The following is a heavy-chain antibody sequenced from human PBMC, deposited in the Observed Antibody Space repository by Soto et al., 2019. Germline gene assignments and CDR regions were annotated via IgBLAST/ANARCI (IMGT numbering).Heavy chain of an antibody. Sequence: KPSETLSLTCTVSGYSISSGYHWAWIRQPPGKGLEWLGSVHYSGNTYYNPSLKSRLTISVDKSKNQFSLNLSSVTAADTAVYYCARRDRVVAEGRWFDPWGQGTLVTVSS. CDR1: GYSISSGYH. CDR3: ARRDRVVAEGRWFDP. V-gene: IGHV4-38-2*02. CDR2: VHYSGNT. D-gene: IGHD2-15*01. J-gene: IGHJ5*02.